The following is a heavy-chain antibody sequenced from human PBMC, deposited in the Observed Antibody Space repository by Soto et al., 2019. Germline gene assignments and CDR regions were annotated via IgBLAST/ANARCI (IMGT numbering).Heavy chain of an antibody. CDR3: AHRRTEVAYFDY. D-gene: IGHD5-12*01. CDR2: IYWDDDE. Sequence: GSGPTLVNPTQTLTLTCTFSGFSLSTSGVGVGWIRQPPGKALEWLAFIYWDDDERYSPSLKSRLTITKDTSKNQVVLTMTNMDPVDTATYYCAHRRTEVAYFDYWGQGTLVTVSS. V-gene: IGHV2-5*02. CDR1: GFSLSTSGVG. J-gene: IGHJ4*02.